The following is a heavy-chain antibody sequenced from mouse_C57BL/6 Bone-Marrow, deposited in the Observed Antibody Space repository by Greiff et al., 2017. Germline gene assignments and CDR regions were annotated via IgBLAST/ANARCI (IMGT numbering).Heavy chain of an antibody. J-gene: IGHJ2*01. CDR2: IYPGDGDT. V-gene: IGHV1-82*01. D-gene: IGHD1-1*01. CDR3: ARLSSYYYGSRDYFDY. Sequence: QVQLQQSGPELVKPGASVKISCKASGYALSSSWMNWVKQRPGKGLEWIGRIYPGDGDTNYNGKFKGKATLTADKSSSTAYMQLSSLTSEDSAVYFCARLSSYYYGSRDYFDYWGQGTTLTVSS. CDR1: GYALSSSW.